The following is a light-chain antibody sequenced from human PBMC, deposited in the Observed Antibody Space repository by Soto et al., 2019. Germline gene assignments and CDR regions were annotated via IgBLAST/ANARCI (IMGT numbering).Light chain of an antibody. CDR3: QQYYSQWT. V-gene: IGKV1-8*01. CDR2: AAS. Sequence: ALRMTQSPSSFSASTGDRVTITCRASQGISSYLAWYQQKPGKAPKLLIYAASTLQSGVPSRFSGSGSGTDFTLTISCLQSEDFATYYCQQYYSQWTFGQGTKVDIK. CDR1: QGISSY. J-gene: IGKJ1*01.